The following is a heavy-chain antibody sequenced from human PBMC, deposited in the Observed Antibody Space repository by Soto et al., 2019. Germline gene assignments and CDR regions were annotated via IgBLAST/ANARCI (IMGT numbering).Heavy chain of an antibody. CDR1: DGSISSYY. CDR3: AGFSSGTYFFDL. CDR2: IYGTGTT. Sequence: PSETLSLTCTISDGSISSYYWSWIRQPPGKGLEWIGYIYGTGTTNYSPSLTNRVTISVDMSKNQFALGLSSVTAKDTAVYYCAGFSSGTYFFDLWGQGTPVPVS. V-gene: IGHV4-59*12. J-gene: IGHJ4*02. D-gene: IGHD1-26*01.